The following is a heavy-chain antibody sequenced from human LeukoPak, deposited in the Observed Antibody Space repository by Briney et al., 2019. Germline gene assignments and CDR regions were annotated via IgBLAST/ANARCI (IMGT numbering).Heavy chain of an antibody. CDR2: INHSGSA. D-gene: IGHD4-17*01. J-gene: IGHJ4*02. V-gene: IGHV4-34*01. Sequence: GSLRLSCAASGFTVSSNYMSWIRQSPGKGLEWIGEINHSGSANYNPSLKSRVTISADTSKNQFSLKLSSVTAADTAVYYCARDADYGDVRRNFDYWGQGTLVTVSS. CDR3: ARDADYGDVRRNFDY. CDR1: GFTVSSNY.